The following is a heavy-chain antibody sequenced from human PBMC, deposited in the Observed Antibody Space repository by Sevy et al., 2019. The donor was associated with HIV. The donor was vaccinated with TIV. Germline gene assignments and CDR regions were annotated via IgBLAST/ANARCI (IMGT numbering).Heavy chain of an antibody. CDR2: ISGSGGST. V-gene: IGHV3-23*01. CDR1: GFTFSSYA. Sequence: GGSLRLSCAASGFTFSSYAMSWVRQAPGKGLEWVSAISGSGGSTYYADSVKGRFTISRDNSKNRLYLQMNSLRAEDTAVYYCAKDRRPCSGGSCYSDYWGQGTLVTVSS. D-gene: IGHD2-15*01. J-gene: IGHJ4*02. CDR3: AKDRRPCSGGSCYSDY.